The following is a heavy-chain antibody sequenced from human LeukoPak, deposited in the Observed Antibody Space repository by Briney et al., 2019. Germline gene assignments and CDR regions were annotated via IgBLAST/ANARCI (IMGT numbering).Heavy chain of an antibody. CDR1: GYTFTSYY. Sequence: ASVKVSCKASGYTFTSYYMHWVRQAPGQGLEWRGIINPSGGSTSYAQKFQGRVTMTRDMSTSTVYMELSSLRSEDTAVYYCARTNYDSSGYRWFDPWGQGTLVTVSS. CDR3: ARTNYDSSGYRWFDP. V-gene: IGHV1-46*01. J-gene: IGHJ5*02. CDR2: INPSGGST. D-gene: IGHD3-22*01.